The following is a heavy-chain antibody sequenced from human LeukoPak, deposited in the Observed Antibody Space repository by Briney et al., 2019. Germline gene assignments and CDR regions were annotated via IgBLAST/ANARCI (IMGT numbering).Heavy chain of an antibody. J-gene: IGHJ4*02. D-gene: IGHD1-26*01. Sequence: ASVTVSCKASGYTFTSYYMNWVRQAPGQGLEWMGWINPNSGGTNYAQKFQGRVTMTRDTSISTAYMEVSRLRSDDTAVYYCARHLSHTSGSYDYWGQGTLVTVSS. V-gene: IGHV1-2*02. CDR1: GYTFTSYY. CDR3: ARHLSHTSGSYDY. CDR2: INPNSGGT.